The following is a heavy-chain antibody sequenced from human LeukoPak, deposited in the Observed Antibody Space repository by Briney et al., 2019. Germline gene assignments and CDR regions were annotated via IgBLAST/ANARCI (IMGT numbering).Heavy chain of an antibody. CDR3: ARDNTSRAVAGTQGY. J-gene: IGHJ4*02. V-gene: IGHV1-2*02. Sequence: ASVKVSCKASGYTLTGYYIRWVRQAPGQGLEWMGWINPNSGGPNYAQKFQGRVTMTRDTSISTAYMELSRLRSDDTAVYYCARDNTSRAVAGTQGYWGQGTLVTVSS. CDR1: GYTLTGYY. D-gene: IGHD6-19*01. CDR2: INPNSGGP.